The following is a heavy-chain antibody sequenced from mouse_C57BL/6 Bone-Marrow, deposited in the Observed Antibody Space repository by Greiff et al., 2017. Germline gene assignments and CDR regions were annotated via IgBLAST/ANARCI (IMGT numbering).Heavy chain of an antibody. D-gene: IGHD1-1*01. V-gene: IGHV2-2*01. J-gene: IGHJ1*03. CDR1: GFSLTSYG. CDR3: ARKGLRLWYFDV. CDR2: IWSGGST. Sequence: QVQLQQSGPGLVQPSQSLSITCTVSGFSLTSYGVHWVRQSPGKGLEWLGVIWSGGSTAYNAAFISRLSISKDNSKSQVFFKMNSLQADDTAIYYCARKGLRLWYFDVWGTGTTVTVSS.